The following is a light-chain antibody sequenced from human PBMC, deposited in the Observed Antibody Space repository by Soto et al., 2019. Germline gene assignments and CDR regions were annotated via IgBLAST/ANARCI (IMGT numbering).Light chain of an antibody. Sequence: DTVLTQSPGTLSLSPGERATLSCRASQNIGYFLGWYQQKPGQAPRLLIYDVSNRATGIPARFSGSGSGTDVTLTISSLEPDDFAVYYCQQRSKWPPVYSFGQGTRLEIK. CDR2: DVS. J-gene: IGKJ2*03. CDR3: QQRSKWPPVYS. V-gene: IGKV3-11*01. CDR1: QNIGYF.